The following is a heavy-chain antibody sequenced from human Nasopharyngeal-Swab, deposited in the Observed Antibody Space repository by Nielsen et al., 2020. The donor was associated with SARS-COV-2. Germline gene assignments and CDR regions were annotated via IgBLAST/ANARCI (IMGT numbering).Heavy chain of an antibody. D-gene: IGHD2-2*01. V-gene: IGHV3-30*18. Sequence: ISQPPGKGMEWVAVISYDGRNKYYEETVKGRFTISRDNSKNTLYLQMNSLRAEDTAVYYCAKGGLFYCSRTSCYGFDYWGQGTLVTVSS. J-gene: IGHJ4*02. CDR3: AKGGLFYCSRTSCYGFDY. CDR2: ISYDGRNK.